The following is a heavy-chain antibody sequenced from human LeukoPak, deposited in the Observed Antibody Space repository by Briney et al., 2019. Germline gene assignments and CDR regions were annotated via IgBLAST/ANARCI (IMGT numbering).Heavy chain of an antibody. J-gene: IGHJ4*02. D-gene: IGHD4-11*01. CDR2: ISGSGGST. CDR3: AKDLTRQESTVPYFDY. Sequence: GGSLRLSCAASGFTFSSYAMSWVRQAPGKGLEWVSAISGSGGSTYYADSVKGRFTISRDNSKNTLYLQMNSLRAEDTAVYYCAKDLTRQESTVPYFDYWGQGTLVTVSS. CDR1: GFTFSSYA. V-gene: IGHV3-23*01.